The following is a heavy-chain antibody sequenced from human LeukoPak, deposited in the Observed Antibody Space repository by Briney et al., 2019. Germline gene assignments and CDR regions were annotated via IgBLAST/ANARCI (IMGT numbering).Heavy chain of an antibody. D-gene: IGHD4-17*01. CDR3: ARRGAVTHAFDI. Sequence: GGSLRLSYTASGFTFSSYGMHWVRQAPGNGLEWVAFITYDGSNKYYADSVKGRFTISRDNSKNTLYLQMNSLRAEDTAVYYCARRGAVTHAFDIWGQGTTVTVSS. J-gene: IGHJ3*02. V-gene: IGHV3-30*12. CDR2: ITYDGSNK. CDR1: GFTFSSYG.